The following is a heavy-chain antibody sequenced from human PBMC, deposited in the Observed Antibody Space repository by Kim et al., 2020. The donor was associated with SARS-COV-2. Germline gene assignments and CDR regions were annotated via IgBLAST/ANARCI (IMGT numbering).Heavy chain of an antibody. CDR1: GGSISSYY. CDR2: IYTSGST. D-gene: IGHD5-18*01. Sequence: SETLSLTCTVSGGSISSYYWSWIRQPAGKGLEWIGRIYTSGSTNYNPSLKSRVTMSVDTSKNQFSLKLSSVTAADTAVYYCARMGLGYSYPYYYYGMDVWGQGTTVTVSS. V-gene: IGHV4-4*07. CDR3: ARMGLGYSYPYYYYGMDV. J-gene: IGHJ6*02.